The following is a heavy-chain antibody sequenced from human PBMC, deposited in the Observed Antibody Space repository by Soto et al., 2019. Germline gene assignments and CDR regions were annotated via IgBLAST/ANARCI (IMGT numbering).Heavy chain of an antibody. CDR1: GFTFSSYA. Sequence: EVQLAESGGGLVQPGGSLRLSCAASGFTFSSYAMHWVRQAPGKGLEYVSDISSNGGSTYYANSVKGRFTISRDNSKNTLYLQMGSLRAEDMAVYDCARRGYSGYEIDYWGQGTLVTVSS. CDR2: ISSNGGST. D-gene: IGHD5-12*01. J-gene: IGHJ4*02. V-gene: IGHV3-64*01. CDR3: ARRGYSGYEIDY.